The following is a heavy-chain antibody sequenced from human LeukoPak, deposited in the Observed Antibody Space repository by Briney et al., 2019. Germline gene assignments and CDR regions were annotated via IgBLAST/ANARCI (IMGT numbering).Heavy chain of an antibody. J-gene: IGHJ6*02. D-gene: IGHD1-26*01. V-gene: IGHV3-66*02. Sequence: GGSLRLSCAASGFTVSSNYMSWVRQAPGKGLEWVSVIYSGGSTYNADSVKGRFTISRDNSKNTLYLQMNSLRAEDTAVYYCAREVSPWEPNYYYGLDVWGQGTTVTVSS. CDR3: AREVSPWEPNYYYGLDV. CDR2: IYSGGST. CDR1: GFTVSSNY.